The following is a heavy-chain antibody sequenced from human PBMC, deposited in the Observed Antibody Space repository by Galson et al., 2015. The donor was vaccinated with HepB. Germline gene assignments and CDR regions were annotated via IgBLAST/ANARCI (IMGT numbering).Heavy chain of an antibody. CDR3: ATGGVAFDY. CDR1: GYTLTELS. V-gene: IGHV1-24*01. J-gene: IGHJ4*02. D-gene: IGHD5-12*01. Sequence: SVKVSCKVSGYTLTELSMHWVRPAPGKGLEWMGGFDPEDGETIYAQKFQGRVNMNEDTPTDTAYMELSSLRSEDTAVYYCATGGVAFDYWGQGTLVTVSS. CDR2: FDPEDGET.